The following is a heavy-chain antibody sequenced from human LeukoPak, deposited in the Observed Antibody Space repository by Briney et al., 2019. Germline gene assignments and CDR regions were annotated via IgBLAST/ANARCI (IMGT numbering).Heavy chain of an antibody. CDR2: INAGNGNT. D-gene: IGHD3-10*01. J-gene: IGHJ5*02. CDR1: GYTFTSYA. CDR3: ARAPITMVRGSWFDP. V-gene: IGHV1-3*01. Sequence: ASVKVSCKASGYTFTSYAMHWVRQAPGQRLELMGWINAGNGNTKSSQKFQGRVTITRDTSASTAYMELSSLRSEDTAVYYCARAPITMVRGSWFDPWGQGTLVTVSS.